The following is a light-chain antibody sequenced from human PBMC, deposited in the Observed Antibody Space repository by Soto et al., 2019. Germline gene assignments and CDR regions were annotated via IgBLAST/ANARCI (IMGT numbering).Light chain of an antibody. CDR3: QAYDNSLSGVV. V-gene: IGLV1-40*01. CDR1: SSNIGAGND. J-gene: IGLJ2*01. CDR2: ANT. Sequence: QSVMTQPPSVSGAPGQRVTISCTGSSSNIGAGNDVHWYHHLPGTAPKLLIYANTIRPSGIPDRFSGSKSGTSASLAITGLQAEDEADYSCQAYDNSLSGVVFGGGTKLTGL.